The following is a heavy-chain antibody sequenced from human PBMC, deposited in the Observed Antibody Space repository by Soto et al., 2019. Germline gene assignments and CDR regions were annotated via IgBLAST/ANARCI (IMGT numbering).Heavy chain of an antibody. CDR1: GGTFSSYA. D-gene: IGHD3-22*01. Sequence: GASVKVSGKASGGTFSSYAISWVRQAPGQGLEWMGGIIPIFGTANYAQKFQGRVTITADESTSTAYMELSSLRSEDTAVYYCARDRSITMIVVVKDYYGMDVWGQGTTVIVSS. CDR2: IIPIFGTA. V-gene: IGHV1-69*13. J-gene: IGHJ6*02. CDR3: ARDRSITMIVVVKDYYGMDV.